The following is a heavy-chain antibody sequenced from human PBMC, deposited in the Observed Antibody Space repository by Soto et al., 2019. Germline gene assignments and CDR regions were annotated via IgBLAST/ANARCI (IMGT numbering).Heavy chain of an antibody. D-gene: IGHD3-9*01. CDR3: ARHAYDILTGYYRAAFDI. Sequence: PSETLSLTCTVSGGSISSSSYYWGWIRQPPGKGLEWIGSIYYSGSTYYNPSLKSRVTISVDTSKNQFSLKLSSVTAADTAVYYCARHAYDILTGYYRAAFDIWGQGTMVTVSS. V-gene: IGHV4-39*01. CDR2: IYYSGST. J-gene: IGHJ3*02. CDR1: GGSISSSSYY.